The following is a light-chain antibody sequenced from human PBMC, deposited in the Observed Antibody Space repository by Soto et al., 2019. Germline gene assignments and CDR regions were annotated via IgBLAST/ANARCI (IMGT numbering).Light chain of an antibody. CDR1: SSNIGSNY. Sequence: QSVLTQPPSASGTPGQRVTISCSGSSSNIGSNYVYWYQQLPGTAPKLLIYRNNQRPSGVPDRFSGPKSGTSASLAISGLRSEDEADYYCAAWDDSLSVLYVFGTGTKVTVL. CDR2: RNN. V-gene: IGLV1-47*01. J-gene: IGLJ1*01. CDR3: AAWDDSLSVLYV.